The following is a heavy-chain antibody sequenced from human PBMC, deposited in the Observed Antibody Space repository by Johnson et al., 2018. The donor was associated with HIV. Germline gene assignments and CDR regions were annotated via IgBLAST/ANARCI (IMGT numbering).Heavy chain of an antibody. Sequence: QVRLVESGGGVVQPGKSLTLSCVVSGLSFSNFGIHWVRQAPGKGLEWVAFIRYDGSNKYYADSVKGRFTISRDNSKNTLYLQMNSLRAEDTAVYYCAKNGARGDAFDIWGQGTMVTVSS. V-gene: IGHV3-30*02. J-gene: IGHJ3*02. CDR2: IRYDGSNK. CDR1: GLSFSNFG. CDR3: AKNGARGDAFDI. D-gene: IGHD2-8*01.